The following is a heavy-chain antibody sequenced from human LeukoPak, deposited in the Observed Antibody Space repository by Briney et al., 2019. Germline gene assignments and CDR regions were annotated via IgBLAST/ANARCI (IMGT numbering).Heavy chain of an antibody. CDR1: GFTFSGYY. J-gene: IGHJ4*02. CDR3: AKVTWESRPPDCNS. CDR2: IRGSGDTA. V-gene: IGHV3-23*01. Sequence: GGSLRLSCAASGFTFSGYYMSWIRQAPGKGLEWVSAIRGSGDTALYADSVKGRFTISRDNFKNIVYLEMNSLRAEDTATYYCAKVTWESRPPDCNSWGPGTLVTVSS. D-gene: IGHD6-6*01.